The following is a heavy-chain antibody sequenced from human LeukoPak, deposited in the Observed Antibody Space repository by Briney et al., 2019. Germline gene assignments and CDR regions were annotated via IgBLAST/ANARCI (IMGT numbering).Heavy chain of an antibody. J-gene: IGHJ4*02. Sequence: ETLSLTCAVYGGSLSGYYWSWVRQAPGKGLEWVSSISSSSYMYYADSVKGRFTISRDNAKNSLYLQMNSLRAEDTAVYYCARENSGSYSWFDYWGQGTLVTVSS. CDR2: ISSSSYM. D-gene: IGHD1-26*01. CDR3: ARENSGSYSWFDY. CDR1: GGSLSGYY. V-gene: IGHV3-69-1*01.